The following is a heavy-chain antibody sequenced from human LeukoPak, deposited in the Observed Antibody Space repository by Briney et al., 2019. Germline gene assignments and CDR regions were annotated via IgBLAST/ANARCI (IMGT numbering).Heavy chain of an antibody. D-gene: IGHD6-13*01. Sequence: SETLSLTCTVSGGSISSYYWSWIRQPAGKGLEWIGRIYTSGSTNYNPSLKSRVTMSVDTSKNQFSLKLSSVTAADTAVYYCAIRYSSSWYTDAFDIWGQGTVVTVSS. J-gene: IGHJ3*02. CDR1: GGSISSYY. CDR2: IYTSGST. V-gene: IGHV4-4*07. CDR3: AIRYSSSWYTDAFDI.